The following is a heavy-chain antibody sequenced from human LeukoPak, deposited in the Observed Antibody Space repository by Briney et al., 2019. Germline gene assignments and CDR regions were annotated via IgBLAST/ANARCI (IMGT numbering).Heavy chain of an antibody. CDR2: IIPILGIA. CDR3: ARDFGMVRGVTGDY. Sequence: ASVXXXXXASGGTFSSYAISWVRQAPGQGLEXMGRIIPILGIANYAQKFQGRVTITADKSTSTAYMELSSLRSEDTAVYYCARDFGMVRGVTGDYWGQGALVTVSS. J-gene: IGHJ4*02. D-gene: IGHD3-10*01. V-gene: IGHV1-69*04. CDR1: GGTFSSYA.